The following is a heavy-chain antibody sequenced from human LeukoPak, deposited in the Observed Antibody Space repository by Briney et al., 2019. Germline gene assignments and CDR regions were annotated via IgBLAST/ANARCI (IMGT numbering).Heavy chain of an antibody. CDR2: ISSSGSTI. CDR1: GFTFSSYE. J-gene: IGHJ4*02. V-gene: IGHV3-48*03. CDR3: ARDSGGIVGVTPDS. D-gene: IGHD1-26*01. Sequence: GGSLRLSCAASGFTFSSYEMNWVRQAPGKGLEWVSYISSSGSTIYYADSVKGRFSISRDNAKNSLYLQMNSLRVEDTAVYHCARDSGGIVGVTPDSWGQGTLVTVSS.